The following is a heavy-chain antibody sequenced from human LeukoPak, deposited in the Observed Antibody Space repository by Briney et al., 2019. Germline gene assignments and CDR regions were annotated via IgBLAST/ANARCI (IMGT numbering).Heavy chain of an antibody. Sequence: GGSLRLSCAASGFTFSGYAMSWVRQAPGKGLEWVSAISGSGGHTFYADSVKGRFTISRDISKNTLYLQMNSLRAEDTAMYYCARLGFVVPAVIFDYWGQGTLVTVSS. CDR1: GFTFSGYA. V-gene: IGHV3-23*01. D-gene: IGHD2-2*02. J-gene: IGHJ4*02. CDR3: ARLGFVVPAVIFDY. CDR2: ISGSGGHT.